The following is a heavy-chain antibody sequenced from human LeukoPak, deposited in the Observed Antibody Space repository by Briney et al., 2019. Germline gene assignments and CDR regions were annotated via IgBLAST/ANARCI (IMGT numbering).Heavy chain of an antibody. D-gene: IGHD4-17*01. J-gene: IGHJ6*03. CDR1: GYTFTSYD. CDR3: ARDATVTSLFYYYYMDV. CDR2: MNPNSGNT. Sequence: ASVKVSCKASGYTFTSYDINWVRQATGQGLEWMGWMNPNSGNTGYAQKFQGRVTMTRNTSISTAYMELSSLRSEDTAVYYCARDATVTSLFYYYYMDVWGKGTTVTISS. V-gene: IGHV1-8*01.